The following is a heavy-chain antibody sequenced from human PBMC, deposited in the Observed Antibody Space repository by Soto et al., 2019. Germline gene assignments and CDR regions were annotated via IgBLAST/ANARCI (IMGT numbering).Heavy chain of an antibody. J-gene: IGHJ4*02. V-gene: IGHV1-69*13. D-gene: IGHD3-9*01. Sequence: ASVKVSCKASGGTFSSYAISWVRQAPGQGLEWMGGIIPIFGTANYAQKFQGRVTITADESTSTAYMELSSLRSEDTAVFYCAILRYFDWLPLYYFDYWGQGTLVTVSS. CDR2: IIPIFGTA. CDR1: GGTFSSYA. CDR3: AILRYFDWLPLYYFDY.